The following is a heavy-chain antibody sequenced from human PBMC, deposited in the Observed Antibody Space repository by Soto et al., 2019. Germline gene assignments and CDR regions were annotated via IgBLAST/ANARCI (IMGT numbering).Heavy chain of an antibody. CDR3: ARGPAGVVVPAAIRYSNYLPFDY. V-gene: IGHV1-2*04. CDR2: INPNSGGT. Sequence: SVKVSCKDSGYTFTGYYMHWVRQAPGQGLEWMGWINPNSGGTNYAQKFQGWVTMTRDTSISTAYMELSRLRSDDTAVYYCARGPAGVVVPAAIRYSNYLPFDYWGQGTLVTVSS. CDR1: GYTFTGYY. D-gene: IGHD2-2*01. J-gene: IGHJ4*02.